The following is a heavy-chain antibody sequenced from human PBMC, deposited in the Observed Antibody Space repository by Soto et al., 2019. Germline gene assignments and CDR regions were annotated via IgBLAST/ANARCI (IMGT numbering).Heavy chain of an antibody. D-gene: IGHD6-6*01. J-gene: IGHJ4*02. CDR3: AKTVNRVAAPFY. CDR2: ITGSGGGT. Sequence: GGSLRLSCAASGFTFSSYAMNWVRQAPGKGLEWVSTITGSGGGTYYADSVKGRFTISRDNSKNTLYLQMNTLRAEDTAVYYCAKTVNRVAAPFYWGQGTLVTVSS. V-gene: IGHV3-23*01. CDR1: GFTFSSYA.